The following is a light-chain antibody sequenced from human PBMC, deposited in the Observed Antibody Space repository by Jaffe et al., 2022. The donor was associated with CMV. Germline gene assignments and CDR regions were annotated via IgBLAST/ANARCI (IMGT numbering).Light chain of an antibody. V-gene: IGKV1-9*01. CDR1: QDSANY. CDR3: QQLNAYPYT. J-gene: IGKJ2*01. Sequence: IQLTQSPSSLSASVGDRVTITCRASQDSANYFAWYQQKPGRAPKLLISSASNLQGGVPSRFSGSGYGTDFTLTISSLQPEDFATYYCQQLNAYPYTFGQGTKLEIK. CDR2: SAS.